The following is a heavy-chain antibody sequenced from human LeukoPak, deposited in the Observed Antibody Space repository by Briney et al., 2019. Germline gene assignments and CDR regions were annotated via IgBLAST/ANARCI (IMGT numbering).Heavy chain of an antibody. D-gene: IGHD1-26*01. V-gene: IGHV3-9*01. Sequence: HPGGSLRLSCAATGFSFKDCGMHWVRQPPGKGLEWVSAINWNGGGTDYADSVKGRFTISRDNAKNSLYLQLSSLRPEDTALYYCAKHLTATNTYIFFGLDVWGQGTSVTVSS. J-gene: IGHJ6*02. CDR1: GFSFKDCG. CDR2: INWNGGGT. CDR3: AKHLTATNTYIFFGLDV.